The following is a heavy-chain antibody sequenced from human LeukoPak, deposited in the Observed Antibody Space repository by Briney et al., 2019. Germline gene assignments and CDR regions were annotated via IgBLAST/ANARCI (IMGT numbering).Heavy chain of an antibody. CDR3: ARRHSSGWFYY. CDR2: IYYSGST. Sequence: KPSETLSLTCTVPGGSISSSSYYWGWIRPPPGEGLGWIGSIYYSGSTYYSPSLKSRVTISVDTSKNQFSLKLSSVTAADTAVYYCARRHSSGWFYYWGQGTLVTVSS. D-gene: IGHD6-19*01. V-gene: IGHV4-39*01. J-gene: IGHJ4*02. CDR1: GGSISSSSYY.